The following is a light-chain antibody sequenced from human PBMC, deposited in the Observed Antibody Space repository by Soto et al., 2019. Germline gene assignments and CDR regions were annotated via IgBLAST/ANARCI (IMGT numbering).Light chain of an antibody. V-gene: IGKV1-33*01. CDR1: QDIGNS. CDR3: HQYHSLPLT. Sequence: DIQVTQSPSSLSASVGDRVTITCQASQDIGNSISWYQQRPGKAPKLVIHDASTLETGVPSRLSGSGSGTEFTFTITTLQSEDIDTYYCHQYHSLPLTLGGGTKVDIK. CDR2: DAS. J-gene: IGKJ4*01.